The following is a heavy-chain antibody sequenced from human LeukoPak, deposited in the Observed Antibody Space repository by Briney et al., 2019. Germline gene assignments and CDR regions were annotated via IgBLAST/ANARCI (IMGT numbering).Heavy chain of an antibody. Sequence: ASVKVSCKASGYTFTSYDINWVRQATGQGLEWMGWMNPNSGNTGHAQKFQGRVTMTRNTSISTAYMELSSLRSEDTAVYYCAITASGAFDIWGQGTMVTVSS. V-gene: IGHV1-8*01. CDR3: AITASGAFDI. CDR1: GYTFTSYD. J-gene: IGHJ3*02. CDR2: MNPNSGNT.